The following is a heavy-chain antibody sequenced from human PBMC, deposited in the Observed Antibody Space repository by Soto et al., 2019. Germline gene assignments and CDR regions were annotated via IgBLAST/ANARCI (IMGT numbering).Heavy chain of an antibody. D-gene: IGHD3-10*01. CDR3: ARERLWLGELTRYFDY. CDR1: GGAFSSYA. Sequence: SVKVSCKASGGAFSSYAISWVRQAPGQGLEWMGGIIPIFGTANYAQKFQGRVTITADESTSTAYMELSSLRSEDTAVYYCARERLWLGELTRYFDYWGQGTLVTVSS. V-gene: IGHV1-69*13. J-gene: IGHJ4*02. CDR2: IIPIFGTA.